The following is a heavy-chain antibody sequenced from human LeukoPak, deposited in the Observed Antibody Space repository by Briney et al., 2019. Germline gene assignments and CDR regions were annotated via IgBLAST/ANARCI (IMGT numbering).Heavy chain of an antibody. D-gene: IGHD3-3*01. Sequence: ASVKVSCKASGYTFTSYAMHWVRQAPGQRLEWMGWINAGNGNTKYSQEFQGGVTITRDTSASTAYMELSSLRSEDMAVYYCARGGRITIFGVTNRRWFDPWGQGTLVTVSS. J-gene: IGHJ5*02. CDR1: GYTFTSYA. V-gene: IGHV1-3*03. CDR2: INAGNGNT. CDR3: ARGGRITIFGVTNRRWFDP.